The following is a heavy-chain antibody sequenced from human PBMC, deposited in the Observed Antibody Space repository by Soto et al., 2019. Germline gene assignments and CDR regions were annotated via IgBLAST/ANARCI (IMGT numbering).Heavy chain of an antibody. V-gene: IGHV1-18*01. D-gene: IGHD2-15*01. CDR2: ISASTRNT. CDR3: VRLYCSVGSCYACWHFDL. J-gene: IGHJ2*01. Sequence: QVQLVQSGGEVKKPGASVKVSCQASGYTFSDYAISWVRQAPGQGLEWMGWISASTRNTDQAQNFQGRVIMTLDTSTNPASMELRSRRTDDTAVYYCVRLYCSVGSCYACWHFDLWGRGTLVTVSS. CDR1: GYTFSDYA.